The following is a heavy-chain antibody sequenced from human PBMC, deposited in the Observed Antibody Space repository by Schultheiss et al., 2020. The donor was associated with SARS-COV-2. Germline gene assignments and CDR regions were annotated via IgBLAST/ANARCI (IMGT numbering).Heavy chain of an antibody. CDR2: INPILGIA. Sequence: SVKVSCKASGYTFTGYYMHWVRQAPGQGLEWMGWINPILGIANYAQKFQGRVTITADKSTSTAYMELSSLRSEDTAVYYCARERTVSYSSSSDYWGQGTLVTVSS. J-gene: IGHJ4*02. D-gene: IGHD6-6*01. CDR1: GYTFTGYY. V-gene: IGHV1-69*10. CDR3: ARERTVSYSSSSDY.